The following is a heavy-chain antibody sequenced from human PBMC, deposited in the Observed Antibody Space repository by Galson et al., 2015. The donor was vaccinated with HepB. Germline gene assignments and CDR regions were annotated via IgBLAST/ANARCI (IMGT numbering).Heavy chain of an antibody. J-gene: IGHJ4*02. CDR1: GFTFSTYA. V-gene: IGHV3-33*01. Sequence: SLRLSCAASGFTFSTYAMHWVRQAPGKGLEWVAVIWYDGSEYYVDSVKGRFTISRDNSKNTLYLQMNSLRAEDTAVYYCARDGRITMVRGVIDYWGQGTLVTVSS. D-gene: IGHD3-10*01. CDR2: IWYDGSE. CDR3: ARDGRITMVRGVIDY.